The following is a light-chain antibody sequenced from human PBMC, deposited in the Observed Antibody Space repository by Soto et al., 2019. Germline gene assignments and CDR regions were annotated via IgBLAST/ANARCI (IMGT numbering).Light chain of an antibody. J-gene: IGLJ2*01. CDR3: SSYGSDNIVI. CDR1: ITDVGGYNF. V-gene: IGLV2-14*01. CDR2: EVT. Sequence: QSALTQPASVSGSPGQSITITCTGTITDVGGYNFVSWYQQYPGNAPKLLIFEVTNRPSGISSRFSGSRSGNTASLDISELQVEDEADYYCSSYGSDNIVIFGGGTKLTVL.